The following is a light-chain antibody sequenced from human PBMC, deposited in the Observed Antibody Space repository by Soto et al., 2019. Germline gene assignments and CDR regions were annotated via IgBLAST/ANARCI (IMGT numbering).Light chain of an antibody. V-gene: IGKV3-11*01. CDR2: DAS. Sequence: EIVLTQSPATLSLSPGERATLSCRASQSVNIYLAWYQQKPGQAPRLLIYDASNRATGIPARFSGSGSGTDFTLTISSLEPEDIAVYYCQQRSNWRVTFGGGTKVAIK. J-gene: IGKJ4*01. CDR3: QQRSNWRVT. CDR1: QSVNIY.